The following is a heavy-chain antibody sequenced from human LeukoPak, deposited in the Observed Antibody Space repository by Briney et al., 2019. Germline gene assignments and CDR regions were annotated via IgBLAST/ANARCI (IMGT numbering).Heavy chain of an antibody. Sequence: GGSLRLSCAASGFTFSSYSMNWVRKAQGKGLEWVSSISSTSSYIYYADPVKGRFTISRDNTKNSLYLQMTSLRAEDTAVYYCAGYYCSSGTCRKYLDYWGQGTLVTVSS. V-gene: IGHV3-21*01. D-gene: IGHD2-15*01. CDR1: GFTFSSYS. CDR3: AGYYCSSGTCRKYLDY. CDR2: ISSTSSYI. J-gene: IGHJ4*02.